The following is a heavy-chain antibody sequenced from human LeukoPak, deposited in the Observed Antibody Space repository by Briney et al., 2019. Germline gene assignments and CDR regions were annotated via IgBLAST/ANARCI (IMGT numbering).Heavy chain of an antibody. D-gene: IGHD4-23*01. Sequence: ASVKVSCKASGYTFTDYYMHWVQQAPGKGLEWMGRADPEDGETIYAEKFQGRVTITADTSTDTAYMELSSLRSEDTAVYYCTSYGGKPHYYFDYWGRGTLVTVSS. V-gene: IGHV1-69-2*01. J-gene: IGHJ4*02. CDR2: ADPEDGET. CDR1: GYTFTDYY. CDR3: TSYGGKPHYYFDY.